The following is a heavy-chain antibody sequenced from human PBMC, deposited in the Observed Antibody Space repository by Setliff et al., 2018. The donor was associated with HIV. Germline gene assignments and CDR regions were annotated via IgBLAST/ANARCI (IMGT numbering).Heavy chain of an antibody. V-gene: IGHV1-8*02. CDR1: GYTLTGSD. CDR3: ARRMAARLALEY. D-gene: IGHD6-6*01. CDR2: MNPNSGNT. J-gene: IGHJ4*02. Sequence: ASVKVSCKASGYTLTGSDINWVRQATGQGLEWLGWMNPNSGNTGYAQKFQGRVTVTRDTSISTAYVELSNLRSEDTAVYYCARRMAARLALEYWGQGTLVTVS.